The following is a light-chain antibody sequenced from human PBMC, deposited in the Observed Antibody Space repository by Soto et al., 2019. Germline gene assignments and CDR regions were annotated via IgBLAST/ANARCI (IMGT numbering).Light chain of an antibody. CDR3: QQANTFPLT. CDR2: AVS. CDR1: QGIYNW. J-gene: IGKJ3*01. V-gene: IGKV1D-12*01. Sequence: DIQMTQSPSSVSASVGDRVTITCRASQGIYNWLAWYQQKPGKAPKLLISAVSNLQSGVPSRFSGSGYGTDFTLTISSLQPKDFATYYCQQANTFPLTLGPGTKVDIK.